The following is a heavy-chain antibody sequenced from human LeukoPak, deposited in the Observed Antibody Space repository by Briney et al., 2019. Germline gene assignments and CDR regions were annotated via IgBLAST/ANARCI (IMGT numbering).Heavy chain of an antibody. CDR3: VRGCGRASCPYYFDF. CDR2: IRQDGSEK. D-gene: IGHD2-21*01. Sequence: GGSLRLSCAASGFIFSRYWMSWVRQAPGKGLEWVATIRQDGSEKHYVDSVEGRFTVSRDNAENSLHLQMSNLRAEDTAIYYCVRGCGRASCPYYFDFWGQGALVTVFS. CDR1: GFIFSRYW. V-gene: IGHV3-7*03. J-gene: IGHJ4*02.